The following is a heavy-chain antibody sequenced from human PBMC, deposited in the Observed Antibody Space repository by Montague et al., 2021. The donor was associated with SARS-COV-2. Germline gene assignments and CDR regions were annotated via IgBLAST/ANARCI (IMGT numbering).Heavy chain of an antibody. D-gene: IGHD3-16*01. V-gene: IGHV4-61*03. J-gene: IGHJ5*02. CDR2: IYFNGXT. CDR1: GVSVSSNNYY. CDR3: AREVVGVKTNWLDT. Sequence: SETLSLTCSVSGVSVSSNNYYWTWIRRPPGKGLGWLGYIYFNGXTXLXXXXEGRVTTSIDTSKSHFSLRLTSVTPADTAVYYCAREVVGVKTNWLDTWGQGTLVTVSS.